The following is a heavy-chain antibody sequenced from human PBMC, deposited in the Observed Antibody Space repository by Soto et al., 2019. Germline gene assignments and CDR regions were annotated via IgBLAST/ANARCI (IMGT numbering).Heavy chain of an antibody. CDR2: IHYSGDY. Sequence: QVQLQESGPGLVKPSQTLSLTCTVSGGSISSGNYYWSWIRQHPGKGLEWIGYIHYSGDYYYNPSLKCRFTISIDASKNQFSLKLRSVTAADTAVYYCERGDYNVYRGYDYWGQGTLVTVSS. D-gene: IGHD4-17*01. CDR1: GGSISSGNYY. CDR3: ERGDYNVYRGYDY. V-gene: IGHV4-31*03. J-gene: IGHJ4*02.